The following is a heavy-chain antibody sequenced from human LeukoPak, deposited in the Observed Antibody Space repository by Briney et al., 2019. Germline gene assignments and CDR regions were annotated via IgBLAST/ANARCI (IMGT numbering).Heavy chain of an antibody. CDR2: ISEDGGGT. J-gene: IGHJ6*02. D-gene: IGHD2-15*01. V-gene: IGHV3-43*02. Sequence: PGGSPRLSCAASGFSFDDYAMHWVRQAPGKGLEWVSHISEDGGGTHYADSVKGRFTISRDNSRKSLYLQMNSLRSEDTALYYCAKDSYPYLYYYGMDVWGQGTTVTVS. CDR3: AKDSYPYLYYYGMDV. CDR1: GFSFDDYA.